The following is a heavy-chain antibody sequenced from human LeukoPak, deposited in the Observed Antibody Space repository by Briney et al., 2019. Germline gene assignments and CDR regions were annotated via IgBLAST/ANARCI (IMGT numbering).Heavy chain of an antibody. CDR1: GFTFSSYD. D-gene: IGHD4-11*01. CDR2: IWYDGSNK. V-gene: IGHV3-33*01. Sequence: PGGSVRHSCAACGFTFSSYDMHWVRQAPGKGLEWVAVIWYDGSNKYYADSVKGRFTISRDNSKNTLYLQMNSLRAEDAAVYYCARARRYSNYEIAYWGPGTLVTVSP. CDR3: ARARRYSNYEIAY. J-gene: IGHJ4*02.